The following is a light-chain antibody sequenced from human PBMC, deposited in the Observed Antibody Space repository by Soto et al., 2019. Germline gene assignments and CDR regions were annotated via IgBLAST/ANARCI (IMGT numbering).Light chain of an antibody. CDR1: QSVTNTY. Sequence: EVVMTQSPATLSVSKGERVTLSCRASQSVTNTYLAWYQQKPGQAPRLLIYGASTRATGIPARFSGSGSGTEFTLTISSLQSEDFAVYYCQRYNSWPLTFGGGTKVDI. CDR3: QRYNSWPLT. J-gene: IGKJ4*01. V-gene: IGKV3-15*01. CDR2: GAS.